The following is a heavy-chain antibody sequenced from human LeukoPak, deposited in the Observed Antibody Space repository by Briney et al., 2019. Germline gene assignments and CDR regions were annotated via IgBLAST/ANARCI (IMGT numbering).Heavy chain of an antibody. CDR1: GFTFSSYG. J-gene: IGHJ4*02. CDR3: AKEGSSWSSFDC. CDR2: ISYDGSNK. D-gene: IGHD6-13*01. Sequence: GGSLRLSCAASGFTFSSYGMHWVRQAPGKGLEWVAVISYDGSNKYYADSVKGRFTISRDNSKNTLYLQMNSLRPEDTAVYYCAKEGSSWSSFDCRGKGTLVTVSS. V-gene: IGHV3-30*18.